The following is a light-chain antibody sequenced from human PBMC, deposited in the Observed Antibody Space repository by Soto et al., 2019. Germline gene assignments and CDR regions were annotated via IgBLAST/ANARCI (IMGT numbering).Light chain of an antibody. V-gene: IGKV3-20*01. CDR1: QSVSSSY. CDR3: QQYGGSPGT. CDR2: GSS. Sequence: EIVLTQSPCTLSLSPGERATLSCRASQSVSSSYLAWYQQKPGQAPRLLIYGSSTRAAGIPDRFSGSGSGTDFTLTIYSLEPEDFAVFYCQQYGGSPGTFGGGTKVDIK. J-gene: IGKJ4*01.